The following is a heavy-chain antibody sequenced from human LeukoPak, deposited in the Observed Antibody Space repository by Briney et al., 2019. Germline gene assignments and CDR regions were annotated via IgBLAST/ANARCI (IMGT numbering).Heavy chain of an antibody. V-gene: IGHV1-18*01. CDR1: GYTFSSHG. CDR3: ARVRYGDYRDALDI. J-gene: IGHJ3*02. Sequence: GASVKVSCKTSGYTFSSHGVTWVRQAPGQGLEWMGWIRTHNGDTDYAQNLQGRVTLTTDTSTNMVYMELRSLTSDDTAVYYCARVRYGDYRDALDIWGRGTMVIVS. D-gene: IGHD2-21*02. CDR2: IRTHNGDT.